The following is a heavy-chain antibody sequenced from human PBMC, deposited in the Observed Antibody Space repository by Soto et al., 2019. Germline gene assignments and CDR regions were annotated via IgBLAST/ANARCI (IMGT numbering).Heavy chain of an antibody. D-gene: IGHD3-9*01. Sequence: QVQLVQSGAEVKKPGASVKVSCKASGYTFTSYDINWVRQATGQGLEWMGWMNPNSGNTGYAQKFQGRVTMTRHTSISTAYMELSSLRSEDTAVYYCARERRPYDILTGYELPVYMDVWGKGTTVTVSS. J-gene: IGHJ6*03. CDR1: GYTFTSYD. CDR2: MNPNSGNT. V-gene: IGHV1-8*01. CDR3: ARERRPYDILTGYELPVYMDV.